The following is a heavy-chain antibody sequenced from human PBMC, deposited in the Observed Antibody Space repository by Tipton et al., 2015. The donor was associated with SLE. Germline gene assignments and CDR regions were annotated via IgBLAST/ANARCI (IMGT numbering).Heavy chain of an antibody. V-gene: IGHV4-39*01. CDR2: IYYSGGT. CDR1: GGSISSSSYY. Sequence: TLSLTCTVSGGSISSSSYYWGWIRQPPGKGLEWIGSIYYSGGTYYNPSLKSRVTISADTSKNHLSLKLTSVTAADTAVYFCPRHHRLVAAGTGHFHHWGQGTLVTVSS. J-gene: IGHJ1*01. D-gene: IGHD2-15*01. CDR3: PRHHRLVAAGTGHFHH.